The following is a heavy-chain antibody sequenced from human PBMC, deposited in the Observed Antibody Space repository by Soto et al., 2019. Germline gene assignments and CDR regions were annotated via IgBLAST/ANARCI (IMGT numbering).Heavy chain of an antibody. CDR2: IYYTGST. J-gene: IGHJ4*02. Sequence: QVQLQESGPGLVKSSETLSLTCTVSGGSISSYYWTWIRQPPGKGLEWMGYIYYTGSTNYKPSLKSRVTISVDTSKNQFSLKLSSVTAADTAVYYCARGSSGWDYWGQGTLVTVSS. D-gene: IGHD6-19*01. CDR3: ARGSSGWDY. CDR1: GGSISSYY. V-gene: IGHV4-59*01.